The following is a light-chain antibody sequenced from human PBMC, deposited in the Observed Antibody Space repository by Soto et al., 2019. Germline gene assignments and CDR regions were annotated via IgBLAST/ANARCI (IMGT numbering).Light chain of an antibody. CDR1: QTMTRAY. Sequence: EIVLMQSPGNMSLSPGERSTLACRASQTMTRAYVDWYQQKPGQATRLLISAASYRATGISDKFSGSGSGTVFSLTLSRLEPEDSAVYYCHQYHSPPQTFGQGTRVEIK. CDR3: HQYHSPPQT. J-gene: IGKJ2*01. V-gene: IGKV3-20*01. CDR2: AAS.